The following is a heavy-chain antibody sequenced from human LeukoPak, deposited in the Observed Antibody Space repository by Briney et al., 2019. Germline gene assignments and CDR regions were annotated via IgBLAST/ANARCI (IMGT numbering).Heavy chain of an antibody. D-gene: IGHD3-22*01. Sequence: GGSLRLSCAASGFIFSNHAMSWVRQAPGKGLQWVSAISGGGVAIYYADSVKGRFTISRDNSKNTLYLQMTSLRAEDTAVYYCAKDGFDYYDSSGYYYFNYWGQGTLVTVSS. J-gene: IGHJ4*02. CDR3: AKDGFDYYDSSGYYYFNY. CDR1: GFIFSNHA. CDR2: ISGGGVAI. V-gene: IGHV3-23*01.